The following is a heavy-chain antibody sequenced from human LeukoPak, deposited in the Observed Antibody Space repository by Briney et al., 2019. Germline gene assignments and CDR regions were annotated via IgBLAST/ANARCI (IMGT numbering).Heavy chain of an antibody. J-gene: IGHJ4*02. CDR1: GFAVSSNY. Sequence: GGSLRLSCAASGFAVSSNYMSWVRQAPGKGLEWVSVISSGGSTYYADSVKDRFTISRDNSKNMLYLQMNSLRAEDAAIYYCARERYAGYSSNWGQGTLVTVSS. CDR2: ISSGGST. D-gene: IGHD6-13*01. V-gene: IGHV3-66*01. CDR3: ARERYAGYSSN.